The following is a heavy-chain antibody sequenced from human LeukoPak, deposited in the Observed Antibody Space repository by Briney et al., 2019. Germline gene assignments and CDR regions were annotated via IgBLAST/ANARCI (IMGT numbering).Heavy chain of an antibody. CDR3: ASSSGE. D-gene: IGHD3-16*01. J-gene: IGHJ4*02. CDR2: VYTSGTT. Sequence: PSQTLSLTCTVSGGSISRGSSYWSWIRQPAGKGLEWIGRVYTSGTTNYNPSLKSRVTISVDTSKSQFSLKLTSVTAADTAVYYCASSSGEWGQGTLVTVSS. CDR1: GGSISRGSSY. V-gene: IGHV4-61*02.